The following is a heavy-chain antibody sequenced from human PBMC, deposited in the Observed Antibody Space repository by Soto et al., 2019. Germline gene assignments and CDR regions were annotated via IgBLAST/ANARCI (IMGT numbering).Heavy chain of an antibody. CDR2: INWNSGNI. CDR3: AKATTLLWDHDAFDV. D-gene: IGHD2-15*01. Sequence: EVQLVESGGGLEQPGRSLRLTCAAAGFTVNDYAVYWVRQAPGKGLEWVSGINWNSGNIGYADSVKGRFIIPRDNANNNMDLRMSSLRSEDTACYYCAKATTLLWDHDAFDVWGQGTMVTVSS. CDR1: GFTVNDYA. V-gene: IGHV3-9*01. J-gene: IGHJ3*01.